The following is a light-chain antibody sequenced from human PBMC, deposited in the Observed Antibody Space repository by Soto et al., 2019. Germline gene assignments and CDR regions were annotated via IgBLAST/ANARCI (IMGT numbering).Light chain of an antibody. CDR1: QSINSN. Sequence: MTQSPAALSVSPGERATLSCRASQSINSNLAWYQQKPGQAPRLLVYGASTMATGIPARFSGTGSGTEFTLTISSLQSEDFAVYYCQQYNTWPGWTFGQGTKVDIK. CDR3: QQYNTWPGWT. J-gene: IGKJ1*01. V-gene: IGKV3-15*01. CDR2: GAS.